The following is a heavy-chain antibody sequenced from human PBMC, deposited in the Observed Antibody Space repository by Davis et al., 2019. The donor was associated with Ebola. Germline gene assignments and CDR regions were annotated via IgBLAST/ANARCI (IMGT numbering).Heavy chain of an antibody. Sequence: PGGSLRLSCVVSGFSFSTHWMSWVRQAPGKGLEWVADIKYDGSEKHYVDSVMGRFTISRDNAKNSLYLQMNSLRADDTALYYCVATGHGTDYWGLGTLVTVSS. CDR3: VATGHGTDY. D-gene: IGHD1-1*01. V-gene: IGHV3-7*03. CDR2: IKYDGSEK. CDR1: GFSFSTHW. J-gene: IGHJ4*02.